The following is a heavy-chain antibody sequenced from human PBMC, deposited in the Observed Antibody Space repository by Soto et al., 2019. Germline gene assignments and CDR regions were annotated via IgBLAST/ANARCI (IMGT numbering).Heavy chain of an antibody. D-gene: IGHD6-13*01. Sequence: EVQLVESGGGLVQPGRSLRLSCTASGFTFDAYALHWVRQAPGKGLEWVSGITWNSDRVDYADSVKGRFTDSRDNARNSLYLQMNSLRPEDTASYFCAKGLSIAAIDYWGQGTLVTVSS. J-gene: IGHJ4*02. CDR3: AKGLSIAAIDY. CDR2: ITWNSDRV. CDR1: GFTFDAYA. V-gene: IGHV3-9*01.